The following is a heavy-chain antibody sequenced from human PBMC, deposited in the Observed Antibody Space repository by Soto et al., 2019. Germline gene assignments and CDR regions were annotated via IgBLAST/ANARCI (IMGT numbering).Heavy chain of an antibody. D-gene: IGHD1-1*01. J-gene: IGHJ6*02. Sequence: TLSLTCTVSGGSISSYYWSWIRQPPGKGLEWIGYIYYSGSTNYNPSLKSRVTISVDTSKNQFSLKLSSVTAADTAVYYCARSRPGTTSTYYYGMDVWGQGTTVTVSS. CDR2: IYYSGST. CDR1: GGSISSYY. V-gene: IGHV4-59*08. CDR3: ARSRPGTTSTYYYGMDV.